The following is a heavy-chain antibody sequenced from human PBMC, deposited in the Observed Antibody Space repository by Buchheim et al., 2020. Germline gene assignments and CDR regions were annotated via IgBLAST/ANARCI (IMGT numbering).Heavy chain of an antibody. CDR3: AKETGGSPHFDY. D-gene: IGHD1-26*01. CDR1: GFTFSSYG. J-gene: IGHJ4*02. V-gene: IGHV3-30*18. CDR2: ISYDGSNK. Sequence: QVQLVESGGGVVQPGRSLRLSCAASGFTFSSYGMHWVRQAPGKGLEWVAVISYDGSNKYYADSVKGRFTISRDNSKNTLYLQMNSLRAEDTAVYYCAKETGGSPHFDYWGQGTL.